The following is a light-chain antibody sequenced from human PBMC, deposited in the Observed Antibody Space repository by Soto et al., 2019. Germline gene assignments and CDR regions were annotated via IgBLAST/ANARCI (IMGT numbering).Light chain of an antibody. CDR2: AAS. V-gene: IGKV1-12*01. J-gene: IGKJ4*01. Sequence: DLQMTQSPSSVSASVGDRVTITCRASQGISDLLAWYQQKPGKAPNLLIYAASSLQSGVPPRFSGSGSGTDFTRTISSLQPEDFAPYFCQQANTFPLTFGGGTKVEI. CDR3: QQANTFPLT. CDR1: QGISDL.